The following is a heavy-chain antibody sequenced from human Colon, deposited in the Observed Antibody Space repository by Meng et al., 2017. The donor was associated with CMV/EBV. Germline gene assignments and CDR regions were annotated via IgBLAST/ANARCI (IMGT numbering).Heavy chain of an antibody. D-gene: IGHD7-27*01. CDR2: ISCNSGDT. Sequence: QVQLVQYGAQVKKPATSVKVSCKASGYTFTNYYFDWVRQAPGQGLEWMGVISCNSGDTAYAQKFQVRFTMTRDTSTRTAYMELSSLRSEDTAVYYCSRDGPWGYGGSDYWGQGTLVTVSS. CDR3: SRDGPWGYGGSDY. CDR1: GYTFTNYY. V-gene: IGHV1-46*01. J-gene: IGHJ4*02.